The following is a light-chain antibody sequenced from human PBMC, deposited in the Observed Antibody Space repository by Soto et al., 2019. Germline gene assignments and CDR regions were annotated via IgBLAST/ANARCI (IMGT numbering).Light chain of an antibody. CDR2: GNS. V-gene: IGLV1-40*01. CDR3: QTYDRSLSGWV. CDR1: STNIGSGYD. J-gene: IGLJ3*02. Sequence: QSVLTQPPSVSGAPGQRVTISCTGSSTNIGSGYDVDWYLQVPGTAPKLLIFGNSVRPSGVPDRFSGSKSGTSASLAITGLQAEDEADYYCQTYDRSLSGWVFGGGTKLTVL.